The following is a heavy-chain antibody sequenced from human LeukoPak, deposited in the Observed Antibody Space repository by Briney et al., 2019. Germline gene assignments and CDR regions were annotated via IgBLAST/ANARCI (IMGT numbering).Heavy chain of an antibody. CDR1: GFTFRSYA. D-gene: IGHD1-26*01. J-gene: IGHJ4*02. Sequence: PGGSLRLSCAAPGFTFRSYARNWVRQPPGKGLEWVSPISSSGSYIYHADSVKGRFTISRDNAKNSLYLQMNSLRAEDTAVYYCARAWYSGSYYDCFDYWGQGTLVTVSS. CDR2: ISSSGSYI. CDR3: ARAWYSGSYYDCFDY. V-gene: IGHV3-21*01.